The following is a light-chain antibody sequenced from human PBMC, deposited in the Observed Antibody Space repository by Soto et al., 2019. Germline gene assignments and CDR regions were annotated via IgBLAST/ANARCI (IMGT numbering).Light chain of an antibody. J-gene: IGKJ5*01. CDR2: GAS. Sequence: EIGLTQSTDTLSLSQGDRATLFCPPSQSGSISLAWYQKGTGQPPRLLIYGASTRAAGIPDRFSGSGSGTDFTLTITILEPEDSAGYFCQEYTGPPTHFGQGTRPENK. V-gene: IGKV3-20*01. CDR3: QEYTGPPTH. CDR1: QSGSIS.